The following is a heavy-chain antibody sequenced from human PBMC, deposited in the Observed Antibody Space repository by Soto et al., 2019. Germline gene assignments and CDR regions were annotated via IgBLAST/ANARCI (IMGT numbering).Heavy chain of an antibody. D-gene: IGHD1-1*01. CDR3: ATWHEREHAYDV. V-gene: IGHV3-53*01. CDR1: GLTISGKKY. J-gene: IGHJ3*01. Sequence: DVQLVESGGGLIQPGESLRLSCAAFGLTISGKKYVAWVRQAPGKGLEWVSALYDVDGSFYADSVKGRFTTSSDSSKTPLYLQMNDLRPDDTAGYYCATWHEREHAYDVWGQGTTVTVS. CDR2: LYDVDGS.